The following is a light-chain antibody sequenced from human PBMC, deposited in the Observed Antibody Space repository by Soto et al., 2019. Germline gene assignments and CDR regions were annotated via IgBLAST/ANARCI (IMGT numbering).Light chain of an antibody. CDR1: QSVFYSPNNKNY. J-gene: IGKJ3*01. CDR2: WAS. V-gene: IGKV4-1*01. Sequence: DIVMTQSPDSLAVSLGERATINCKSSQSVFYSPNNKNYLAWYQQKPGQPPKLLLSWASTRESGVPDRFSGSGSGTDFALTISSLHAEDVAVYYCQQYYSNPPLFTFGPGTKVDIK. CDR3: QQYYSNPPLFT.